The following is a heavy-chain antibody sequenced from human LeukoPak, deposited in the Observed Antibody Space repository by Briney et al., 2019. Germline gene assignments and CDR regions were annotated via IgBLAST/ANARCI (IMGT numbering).Heavy chain of an antibody. CDR3: ARNKYSSTWYVYYFDY. CDR1: GGSISSSSNY. J-gene: IGHJ4*02. D-gene: IGHD6-13*01. V-gene: IGHV4-39*01. Sequence: SETLSLTCTVSGGSISSSSNYWAWLRQPPGKGLEWIGSISYSGITYYNASLKSRVTISVDTSKNQFSLRLSSVTAADTAVYYCARNKYSSTWYVYYFDYWGQGTLVTVSS. CDR2: ISYSGIT.